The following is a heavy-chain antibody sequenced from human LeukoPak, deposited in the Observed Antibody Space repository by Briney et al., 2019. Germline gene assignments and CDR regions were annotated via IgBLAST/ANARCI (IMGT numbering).Heavy chain of an antibody. CDR2: ISSSSSYI. Sequence: GGSLRLSCAASGFTFSSYSMNWVRQAPGKGLEWVSSISSSSSYIYYADSVKGRFTISRDNAKNSLYLQMNSLRAEDTAVYYCARVAGGSSAKRDYWGQGTLVTVSS. V-gene: IGHV3-21*01. J-gene: IGHJ4*02. CDR1: GFTFSSYS. CDR3: ARVAGGSSAKRDY. D-gene: IGHD2-2*01.